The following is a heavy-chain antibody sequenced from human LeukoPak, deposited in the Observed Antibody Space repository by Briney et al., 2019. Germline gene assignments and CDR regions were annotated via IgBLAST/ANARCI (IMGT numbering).Heavy chain of an antibody. Sequence: PGGSLTLSCMASGFSFSSYWMHWVRQDPGKGLEWISCISSGGSDTKYVDSVKGRFTISRDNGKNTLYLEMNSLRVEDTAVYYCARDQTQAGPTTVDHWGQGTQVTVSS. D-gene: IGHD1-14*01. CDR2: ISSGGSDT. CDR1: GFSFSSYW. V-gene: IGHV3-74*01. CDR3: ARDQTQAGPTTVDH. J-gene: IGHJ4*02.